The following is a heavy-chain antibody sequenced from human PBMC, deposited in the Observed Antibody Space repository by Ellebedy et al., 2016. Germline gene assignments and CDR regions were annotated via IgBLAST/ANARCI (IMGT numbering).Heavy chain of an antibody. D-gene: IGHD5-12*01. CDR2: ISTTSSHT. CDR3: ARDFRRGYSGYDVTGYYSFDY. CDR1: GFTFNSYS. Sequence: GESLKISCAASGFTFNSYSMNWVRQAPGKGLEWVSSISTTSSHTYYADSMKGRFTISRDNAKNSLYLQMNSLRADDTAVYYCARDFRRGYSGYDVTGYYSFDYWGQGTLVTVSP. V-gene: IGHV3-21*01. J-gene: IGHJ4*02.